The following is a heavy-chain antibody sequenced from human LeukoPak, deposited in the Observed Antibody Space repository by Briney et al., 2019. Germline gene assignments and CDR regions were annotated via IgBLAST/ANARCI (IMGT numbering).Heavy chain of an antibody. J-gene: IGHJ4*02. D-gene: IGHD6-6*01. Sequence: SQTLSLTCTVSGGSISSGSYYWSWIRQPAGKGLEWIGRIYTSGSTNYNPSLKRRVTISVDTSKNQFSLKLSSVTAADTAVYYCARIYSSSFDYWGQGTLVTVSS. CDR1: GGSISSGSYY. CDR3: ARIYSSSFDY. CDR2: IYTSGST. V-gene: IGHV4-61*02.